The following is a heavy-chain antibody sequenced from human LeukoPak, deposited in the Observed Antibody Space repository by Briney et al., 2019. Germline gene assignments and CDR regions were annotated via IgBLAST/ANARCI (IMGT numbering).Heavy chain of an antibody. V-gene: IGHV3-30*04. CDR1: GFTFSAYA. D-gene: IGHD3-22*01. CDR2: ISSDGSNE. CDR3: ARPNYFESSGYYF. Sequence: GGSLRLSCAASGFTFSAYAMHWVRQAPGKGLEWVAVISSDGSNENSADSVKGRLTIFRDNSKKTLSLQMNSLRAEDTAVYYCARPNYFESSGYYFWGQGTLVTVSS. J-gene: IGHJ4*02.